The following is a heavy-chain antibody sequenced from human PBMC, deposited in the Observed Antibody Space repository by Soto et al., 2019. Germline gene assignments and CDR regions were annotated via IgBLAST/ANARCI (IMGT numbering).Heavy chain of an antibody. CDR3: ARLGGYVXXGYYYLWDS. CDR2: INHSGST. Sequence: SETLSLTXRXSDGSMNSDSSXGGWIRQPPGKGLEWIGVINHSGSTYHNXSLKGRVTMSVDASRNQFSLKLTSMTAADTAVYYCARLGGYVXXGYYYLWDSWGQGTLVTVSS. D-gene: IGHD3-22*01. V-gene: IGHV4-39*01. J-gene: IGHJ4*02. CDR1: DGSMNSDSSX.